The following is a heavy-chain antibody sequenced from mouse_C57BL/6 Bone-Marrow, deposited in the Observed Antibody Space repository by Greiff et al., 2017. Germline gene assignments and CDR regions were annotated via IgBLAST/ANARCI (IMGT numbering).Heavy chain of an antibody. Sequence: VQLKQSGPVLVKPGASVKMSCKASGYTFTDYYMNWVKQSHGKSLEWIGVINPYNGGTSYNQKFKGKATLTVDKSSSTASMELNSLTSEDSAVYYCAKGAAQAPWCAYWGQGTLVTVSA. J-gene: IGHJ3*01. D-gene: IGHD3-2*02. CDR1: GYTFTDYY. V-gene: IGHV1-19*01. CDR2: INPYNGGT. CDR3: AKGAAQAPWCAY.